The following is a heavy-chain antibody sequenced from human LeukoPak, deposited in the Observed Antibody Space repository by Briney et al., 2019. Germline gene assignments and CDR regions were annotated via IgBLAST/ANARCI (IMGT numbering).Heavy chain of an antibody. CDR3: SKRDIVAGVVDR. V-gene: IGHV3-23*01. CDR1: GFSFSAYA. Sequence: GGSLRLSCAASGFSFSAYAMGWVRQAPGKGLEWVSIISDNGVYAYYADSVKGRFTISRDNSKDTLYLQMNSLRAEDTAVYYCSKRDIVAGVVDRWGQGALVTVSS. D-gene: IGHD5-12*01. J-gene: IGHJ4*02. CDR2: ISDNGVYA.